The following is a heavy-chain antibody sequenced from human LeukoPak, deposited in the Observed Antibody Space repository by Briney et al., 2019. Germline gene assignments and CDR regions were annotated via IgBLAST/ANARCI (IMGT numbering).Heavy chain of an antibody. D-gene: IGHD2-15*01. CDR2: ISSSSSYI. V-gene: IGHV3-21*01. J-gene: IGHJ4*02. Sequence: PGGSLRLSCAASGFTFSSYSMNWVRQAPGRGLEWVSSISSSSSYIYYADSVKGRFTISRDNAKNSLYLQVNSLRAEDTAVYYCASGGIICSGGSCYSYYFDYWGQGTLVTVSS. CDR3: ASGGIICSGGSCYSYYFDY. CDR1: GFTFSSYS.